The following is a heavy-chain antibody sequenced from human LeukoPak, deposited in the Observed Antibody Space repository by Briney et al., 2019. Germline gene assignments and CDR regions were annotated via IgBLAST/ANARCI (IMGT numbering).Heavy chain of an antibody. V-gene: IGHV3-23*01. CDR1: GFIFSSYD. D-gene: IGHD3-3*01. J-gene: IGHJ4*02. CDR3: AKDQFGVVYYFDY. Sequence: GGSLRLSCAASGFIFSSYDMYWVRQAPGKGLEWVSAISGSGGSTYYADSVKGRFTISRDNSKNTLYLQMNSLRAEDTAVYYCAKDQFGVVYYFDYWGQGTLVTVSS. CDR2: ISGSGGST.